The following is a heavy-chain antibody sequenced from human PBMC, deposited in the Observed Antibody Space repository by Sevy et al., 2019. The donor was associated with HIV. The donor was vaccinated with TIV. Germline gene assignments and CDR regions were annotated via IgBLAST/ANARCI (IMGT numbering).Heavy chain of an antibody. V-gene: IGHV3-72*01. Sequence: GGSLRLSCAASGFTFSDHYVDWVRQAPGKGLEWVGRIRNRPNSYTPEYAASVKGSFTISRDDSRNSVYLQMNSLKTQDSAVYYGVRGPNCGVGGCQQISPYCLDVWGKGATVTVSS. J-gene: IGHJ6*03. CDR3: VRGPNCGVGGCQQISPYCLDV. D-gene: IGHD2-15*01. CDR1: GFTFSDHY. CDR2: IRNRPNSYTP.